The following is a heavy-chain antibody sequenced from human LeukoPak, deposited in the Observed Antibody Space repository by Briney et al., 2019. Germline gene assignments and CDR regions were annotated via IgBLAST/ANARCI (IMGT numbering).Heavy chain of an antibody. CDR1: GYTFTGYY. D-gene: IGHD2-2*01. Sequence: SSVKVSCKASGYTFTGYYMHWVRQAPGQGLEWMGWINPNSGGTNYAQKFQGRVTMTRDTSISTAYMELSRLRSDDTAVYYCARDRYCSSTSCHDIHYFDYWGQGTLVIVSS. V-gene: IGHV1-2*02. CDR3: ARDRYCSSTSCHDIHYFDY. CDR2: INPNSGGT. J-gene: IGHJ4*02.